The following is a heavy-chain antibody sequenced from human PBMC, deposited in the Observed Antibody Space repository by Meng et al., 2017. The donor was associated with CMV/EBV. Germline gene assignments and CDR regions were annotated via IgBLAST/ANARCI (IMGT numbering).Heavy chain of an antibody. CDR3: AHGGAAADR. Sequence: LTCTFSGFSLSTSGVGVGWIRQPPGKALEWLALIYWNDDKRYSQSLKSRLTITKDTSKNQVVLTMTNMDPVDTATYYCAHGGAAADRWGQGTLVTVSS. V-gene: IGHV2-5*01. CDR1: GFSLSTSGVG. CDR2: IYWNDDK. D-gene: IGHD6-13*01. J-gene: IGHJ4*02.